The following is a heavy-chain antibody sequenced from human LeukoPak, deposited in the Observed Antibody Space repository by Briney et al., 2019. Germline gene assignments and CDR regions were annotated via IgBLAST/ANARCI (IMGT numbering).Heavy chain of an antibody. V-gene: IGHV4-38-2*02. J-gene: IGHJ4*02. CDR3: ARLIPNSSGYYVYYFDY. CDR1: GYSISSGYY. Sequence: SETLSLTCTVSGYSISSGYYWGWIRQPPGKGLEWIGSIYYSGSTYYNPSLKSRVTISVDTSKNQFSLKLSSVTAADTAVYYCARLIPNSSGYYVYYFDYWGQGTLVTVSS. D-gene: IGHD3-22*01. CDR2: IYYSGST.